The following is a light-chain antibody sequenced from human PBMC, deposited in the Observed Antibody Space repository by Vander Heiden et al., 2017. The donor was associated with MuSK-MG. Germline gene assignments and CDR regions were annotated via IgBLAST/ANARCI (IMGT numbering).Light chain of an antibody. CDR2: GTS. V-gene: IGKV3-20*01. CDR3: QQYGSSPWT. J-gene: IGKJ1*01. CDR1: QTVDSTY. Sequence: EIVLTQSPGTLSLSPGESATLSCRASQTVDSTYSAWYQQKPGQAPRLLIYGTSNRAAGIPDRFSGSGSGTDFTLTISRLEPEDFAVYYCQQYGSSPWTFGQETKVEMK.